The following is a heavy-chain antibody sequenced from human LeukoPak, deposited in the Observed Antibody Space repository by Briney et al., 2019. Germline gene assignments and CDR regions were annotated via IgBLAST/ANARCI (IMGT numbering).Heavy chain of an antibody. V-gene: IGHV4-39*07. CDR3: ARGGGYASGLAY. CDR2: IHYSGST. CDR1: DVSISSSTYY. J-gene: IGHJ4*02. D-gene: IGHD5-12*01. Sequence: SETLSLTCTVSDVSISSSTYYWGWIRQPPGKGLEWIGTIHYSGSTYYNPSLKSRVTISIDTSKNQFSLSLTSVTAADTAVYYCARGGGYASGLAYWGQGTLVTVSS.